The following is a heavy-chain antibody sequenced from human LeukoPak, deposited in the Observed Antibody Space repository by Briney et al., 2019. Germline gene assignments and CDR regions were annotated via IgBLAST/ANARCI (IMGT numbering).Heavy chain of an antibody. D-gene: IGHD5-12*01. Sequence: PSETLSLTCTVSGGSISSYFWSWVRQPPGKGLEWFGYIYYSGSTNYNPSLKSRVPISVDTSKHQFSLKLASVTTADTAVYYCARDRWLGYWGQGTLVTVSS. V-gene: IGHV4-59*01. CDR2: IYYSGST. J-gene: IGHJ4*02. CDR3: ARDRWLGY. CDR1: GGSISSYF.